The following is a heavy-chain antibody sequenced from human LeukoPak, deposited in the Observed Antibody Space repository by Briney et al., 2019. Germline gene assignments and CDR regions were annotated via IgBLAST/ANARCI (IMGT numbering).Heavy chain of an antibody. V-gene: IGHV4-34*01. CDR1: GGSLSGYY. J-gene: IGHJ6*03. CDR2: INHSGST. Sequence: SETLSLTCAVYGGSLSGYYWSWIRQPPGKGLEWIGEINHSGSTNYNPSLKSRVTISVDTSKNQFSLKLSSVTAADTAVYYCARAYCGGDCYPNYYYYYMDVWGKGTTVTVSS. CDR3: ARAYCGGDCYPNYYYYYMDV. D-gene: IGHD2-21*02.